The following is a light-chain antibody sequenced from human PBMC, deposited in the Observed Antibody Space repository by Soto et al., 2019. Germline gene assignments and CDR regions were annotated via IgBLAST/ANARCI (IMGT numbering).Light chain of an antibody. J-gene: IGKJ3*01. CDR1: QSVSSSY. CDR3: QQYGSSLFT. CDR2: AAS. Sequence: EIVLTQSPGTRSLSPGERATLSCRASQSVSSSYLALYQQKPDQAPSLLIYAASCRATGIPDRFSGSGSGTDFTLTISRLEPEDFAVYYCQQYGSSLFTFGPGTKVHIK. V-gene: IGKV3-20*01.